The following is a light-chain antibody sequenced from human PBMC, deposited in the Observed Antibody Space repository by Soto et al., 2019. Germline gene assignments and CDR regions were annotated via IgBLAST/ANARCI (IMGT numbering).Light chain of an antibody. CDR3: QLYGVSSPRIT. Sequence: EIVLTQSPGTLSSSPGERATLSCRASQSVSSSYLAWYQQKPGQAPRLLIYGASSRATGIPDRFSGRGSGTDFTLTISRLEPEDFAVYYCQLYGVSSPRITFGQGTRLEIK. CDR2: GAS. CDR1: QSVSSSY. J-gene: IGKJ5*01. V-gene: IGKV3-20*01.